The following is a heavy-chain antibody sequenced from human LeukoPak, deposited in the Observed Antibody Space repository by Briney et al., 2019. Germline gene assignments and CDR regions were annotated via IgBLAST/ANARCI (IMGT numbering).Heavy chain of an antibody. Sequence: SETLSLTCAVYGGSFSGYYWSWIRQPPGKGLEWIGEINHSGSTNYNPSLKSRVTISVDTSKNQFSLKLSSVTAADTAVYYCARGLNKYCSGGSCYSGSWGQGTVVTVSS. CDR1: GGSFSGYY. J-gene: IGHJ4*02. D-gene: IGHD2-15*01. V-gene: IGHV4-34*01. CDR2: INHSGST. CDR3: ARGLNKYCSGGSCYSGS.